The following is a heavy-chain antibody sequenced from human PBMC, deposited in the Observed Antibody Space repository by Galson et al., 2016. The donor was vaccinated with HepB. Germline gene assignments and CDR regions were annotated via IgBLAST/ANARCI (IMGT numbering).Heavy chain of an antibody. D-gene: IGHD4-17*01. CDR3: ARALEYGSRNYYDYYAMDV. CDR2: IDPADSYT. Sequence: QSGAEVKEPGESLRISCQGSGYRLTDYWITWVRQVPGKGLQWMGRIDPADSYTNYSSSFQGHVTISVDKSINTAYLQWSTLKASDTAIYYCARALEYGSRNYYDYYAMDVWGPGTTVIVSS. CDR1: GYRLTDYW. J-gene: IGHJ6*02. V-gene: IGHV5-10-1*01.